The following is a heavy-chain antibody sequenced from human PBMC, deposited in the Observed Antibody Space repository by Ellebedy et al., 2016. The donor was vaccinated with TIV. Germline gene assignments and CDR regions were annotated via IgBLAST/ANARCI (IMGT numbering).Heavy chain of an antibody. CDR3: ARGGLSCDP. D-gene: IGHD2-21*01. Sequence: PGGSLRLSCAASGFTFSNFWMSWFRQAPGEGLEWVANIKQDGSEEYYVDSVKGRFTISRDNAWNSLYLKVNSLRAEDTAVYYCARGGLSCDPWGQGTLVTVSS. V-gene: IGHV3-7*03. CDR1: GFTFSNFW. J-gene: IGHJ5*02. CDR2: IKQDGSEE.